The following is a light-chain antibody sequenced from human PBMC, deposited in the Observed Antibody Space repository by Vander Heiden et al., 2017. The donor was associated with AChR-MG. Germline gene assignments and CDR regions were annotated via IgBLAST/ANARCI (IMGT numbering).Light chain of an antibody. V-gene: IGLV3-1*01. Sequence: SYELTQPPSVSVSPGQTASITCSRDRLGNKYASWYQQKPGQSPVLVIHQNDKRPSGIPERFSGSSSGNTATLTISGTQSLDEADYFCQAWDSRSNWVFGGGTKLTVL. J-gene: IGLJ3*02. CDR3: QAWDSRSNWV. CDR2: QND. CDR1: RLGNKY.